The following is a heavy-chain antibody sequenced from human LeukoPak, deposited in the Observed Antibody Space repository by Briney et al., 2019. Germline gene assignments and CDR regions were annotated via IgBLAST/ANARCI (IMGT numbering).Heavy chain of an antibody. J-gene: IGHJ1*01. Sequence: TGRSLRLSCAASGFTFSSYAMHWVRQAPGKGLEWVSYISSSSSTIYYADSVKGRFTISRDNAKNSLYLQMNSLRAEDTAVYYCARGAYYYEDWGQGTLVTVSS. CDR1: GFTFSSYA. CDR2: ISSSSSTI. CDR3: ARGAYYYED. D-gene: IGHD3-22*01. V-gene: IGHV3-48*01.